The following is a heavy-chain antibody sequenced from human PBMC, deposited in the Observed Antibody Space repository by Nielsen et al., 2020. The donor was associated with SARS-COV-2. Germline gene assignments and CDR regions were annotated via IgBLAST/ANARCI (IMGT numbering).Heavy chain of an antibody. V-gene: IGHV4-30-2*01. CDR2: IYHSGST. J-gene: IGHJ5*02. CDR1: GGSISSGGYS. D-gene: IGHD6-13*01. CDR3: ARIGYSSSWYGNWFDP. Sequence: SETLSLTCAVSGGSISSGGYSWSWIRQPPGKGLEWIGYIYHSGSTNYNPSLKSRVTISVDKSKNQFSLKLSSVTAADTAVYYCARIGYSSSWYGNWFDPWGQGTLVTVSS.